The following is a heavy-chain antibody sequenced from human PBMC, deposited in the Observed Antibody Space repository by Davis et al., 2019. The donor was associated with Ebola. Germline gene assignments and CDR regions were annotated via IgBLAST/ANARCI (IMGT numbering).Heavy chain of an antibody. J-gene: IGHJ6*02. CDR2: IWYDGSNK. CDR1: GFTFSSYG. D-gene: IGHD2-2*01. V-gene: IGHV3-33*01. CDR3: ARGDCSSTSCYHGMDV. Sequence: GESLKISCAASGFTFSSYGMHWVCQAPGKGLEWVAVIWYDGSNKYYADSVKGRFTISRDNSKNTLYLQMNSLRAEDTAVYYCARGDCSSTSCYHGMDVWGQGTTVTVSS.